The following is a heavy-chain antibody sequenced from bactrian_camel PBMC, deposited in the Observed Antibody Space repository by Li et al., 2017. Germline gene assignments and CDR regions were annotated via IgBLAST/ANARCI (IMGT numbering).Heavy chain of an antibody. D-gene: IGHD7*01. CDR1: GYAYRRYW. Sequence: VQLVESGGGSVQVGASLRLSCAVSGYAYRRYWMGWFRQAPGEGREGVARIESRGTTEYVDSVKGRFTISQDNAKNTLALQMSSLRPEDTSMYYCAAAPSGRDCGGGTLKRYAYAYWGQGTQVTVS. CDR2: IESRGTT. CDR3: AAAPSGRDCGGGTLKRYAYAY. J-gene: IGHJ4*01. V-gene: IGHV3S1*01.